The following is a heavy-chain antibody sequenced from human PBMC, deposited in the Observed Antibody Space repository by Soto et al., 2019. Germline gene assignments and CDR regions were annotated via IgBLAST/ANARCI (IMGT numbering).Heavy chain of an antibody. D-gene: IGHD3-9*01. CDR3: ARDKEYFDWLPNNWFDP. CDR2: INAGNGNT. J-gene: IGHJ5*02. Sequence: QVQLVQSGAEVKKPGASVKVSCKASGYTFTSYAMHWVRQAPGQRLEWMGWINAGNGNTKYSQKLQGRVTITRDTSASTAYMELSSLRSEDTAVYYCARDKEYFDWLPNNWFDPWGQGTLVTVSS. CDR1: GYTFTSYA. V-gene: IGHV1-3*01.